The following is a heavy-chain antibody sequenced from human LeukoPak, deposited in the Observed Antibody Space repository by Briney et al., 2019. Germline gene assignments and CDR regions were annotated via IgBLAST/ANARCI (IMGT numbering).Heavy chain of an antibody. CDR1: GGSISSSSYY. D-gene: IGHD1-26*01. J-gene: IGHJ6*03. CDR2: IYYSGST. CDR3: ARVVGTGSYPDYYYYMDV. Sequence: KTSETLSLTCTVSGGSISSSSYYWGWIRQPPGKGLEWIGSIYYSGSTYYNPSLKSRVTISVDTSKNQFSLKLSSVTAADTAVYYCARVVGTGSYPDYYYYMDVWGKGTTVTVSS. V-gene: IGHV4-39*01.